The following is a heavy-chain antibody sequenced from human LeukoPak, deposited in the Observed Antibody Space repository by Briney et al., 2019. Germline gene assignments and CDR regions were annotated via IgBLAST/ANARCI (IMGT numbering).Heavy chain of an antibody. D-gene: IGHD2/OR15-2a*01. J-gene: IGHJ3*02. CDR1: GFTFSNAW. Sequence: GSLTVSCEASGFTFSNAWMSWVRQAPGKGLERVGRIKSKTDGGTTYYAAPVKGRFTISRDDSKNTLYLQMNSLKTEDTAVYYCITTTFNDAFDIWGPGKIGPVSS. CDR2: IKSKTDGGTT. V-gene: IGHV3-15*01. CDR3: ITTTFNDAFDI.